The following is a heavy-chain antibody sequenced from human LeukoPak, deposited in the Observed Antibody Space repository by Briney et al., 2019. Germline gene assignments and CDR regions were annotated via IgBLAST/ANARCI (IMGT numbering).Heavy chain of an antibody. CDR3: ARDSVPHYYDSSGYYGSTDNFDY. CDR1: GYTFTGYY. V-gene: IGHV1-2*06. CDR2: INPNSGGT. J-gene: IGHJ4*02. Sequence: ASVKVSCKASGYTFTGYYMRWVRQAPGQGLEWMGRINPNSGGTNYAQKFQGRVTMIRDTSISTAYMELSRLRSDDTAVYYCARDSVPHYYDSSGYYGSTDNFDYWGQGTLVTVSS. D-gene: IGHD3-22*01.